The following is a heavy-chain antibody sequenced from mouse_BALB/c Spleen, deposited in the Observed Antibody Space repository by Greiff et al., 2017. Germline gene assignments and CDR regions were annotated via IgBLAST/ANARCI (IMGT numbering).Heavy chain of an antibody. V-gene: IGHV5-4*02. J-gene: IGHJ3*01. Sequence: EVHLVESGGGLVKPGGSLKLSCAASGFTFSDYYMYWVRQTPEKRLEWVATISDGGSYTYYPDSVKGRFTISRDNAKNNLYLQMSSLKSEDTAMYYCARDDYYGSSFFAYWGQGTLVTVSA. CDR2: ISDGGSYT. D-gene: IGHD1-1*01. CDR1: GFTFSDYY. CDR3: ARDDYYGSSFFAY.